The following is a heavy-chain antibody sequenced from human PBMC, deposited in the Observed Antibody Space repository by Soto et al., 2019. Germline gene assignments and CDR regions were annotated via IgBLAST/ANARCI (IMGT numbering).Heavy chain of an antibody. CDR1: GGSISSYY. D-gene: IGHD3-10*01. CDR2: IYYSGST. CDR3: ARGYYGSGSYYEPVDY. J-gene: IGHJ4*02. V-gene: IGHV4-59*01. Sequence: PSETLSLTCTVSGGSISSYYWSWIRQPPGKGLGWIGYIYYSGSTNYNPSLKSRVTISVDTSKNQFSLKLSSVTAADTAVYYCARGYYGSGSYYEPVDYWGQGTLVTVSS.